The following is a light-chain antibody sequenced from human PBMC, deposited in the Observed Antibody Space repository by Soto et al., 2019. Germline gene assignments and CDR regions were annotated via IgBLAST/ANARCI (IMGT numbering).Light chain of an antibody. Sequence: DIQRTQSPSTLAASGRNRVTITCRASHSISSWVAWYQQKPVKAPKLLIYDDSRLESGVPSRFSGSGSATQFTVTLSRLPPDDFATYYCQQYHSYWTFGQGTKVDIK. CDR1: HSISSW. CDR2: DDS. J-gene: IGKJ1*01. V-gene: IGKV1-5*01. CDR3: QQYHSYWT.